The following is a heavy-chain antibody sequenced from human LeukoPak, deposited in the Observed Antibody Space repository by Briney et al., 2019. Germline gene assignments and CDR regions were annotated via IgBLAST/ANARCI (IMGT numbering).Heavy chain of an antibody. CDR3: ARMSSEWLVTFETFFQH. V-gene: IGHV7-4-1*02. D-gene: IGHD6-19*01. Sequence: VASVKVSCKASGYTFTNYGMIWVRQAPGQGLEWMGWIDTNTGNPTYAQGFRGRFVFSLDTSVSTAYLQISSLKAEDTAVYYCARMSSEWLVTFETFFQHWGQGTLVTVSS. CDR1: GYTFTNYG. CDR2: IDTNTGNP. J-gene: IGHJ1*01.